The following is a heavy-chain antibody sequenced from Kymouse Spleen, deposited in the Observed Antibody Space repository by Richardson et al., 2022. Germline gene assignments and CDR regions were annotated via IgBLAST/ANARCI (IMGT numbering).Heavy chain of an antibody. D-gene: IGHD3-10*01. V-gene: IGHV6-1*01. J-gene: IGHJ4*02. CDR2: TYYRSKWYN. CDR1: GDSVSSNSAA. CDR3: ARDLGSLWFGESMPLYFDY. Sequence: QVQLQQSGPGLVKPSQTLSLTCAISGDSVSSNSAAWNWIRQSPSRGLEWLGRTYYRSKWYNDYAVSVKSRITINPDTSKNQFSLQLNSVTPEDTAVYYCARDLGSLWFGESMPLYFDYWGQGTLVTVSS.